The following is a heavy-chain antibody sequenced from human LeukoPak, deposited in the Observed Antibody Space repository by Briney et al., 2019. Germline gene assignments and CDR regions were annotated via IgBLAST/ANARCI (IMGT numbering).Heavy chain of an antibody. J-gene: IGHJ4*02. V-gene: IGHV3-30-3*01. D-gene: IGHD3-3*01. CDR3: ARAPSYDFWSGYSAY. CDR1: GFTFSRYA. Sequence: SGGSLRLSGAASGFTFSRYAMHWVRQAPGKGLEWVAVISFDGSNKYYADSVKGRFTISRDTSKNTLYLQMNSLRAEDTALYYCARAPSYDFWSGYSAYWGQGTLVTVSS. CDR2: ISFDGSNK.